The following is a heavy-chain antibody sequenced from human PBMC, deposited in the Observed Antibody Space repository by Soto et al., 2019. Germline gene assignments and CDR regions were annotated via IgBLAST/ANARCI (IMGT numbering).Heavy chain of an antibody. CDR1: GGSFSGYY. CDR2: INHSGST. Sequence: SETLSLTCAVYGGSFSGYYWSWIRQPPGKGLEWIGEINHSGSTNYNPSLKSRVTISVDTSKNQFSLKLSSVTAADTAVYYCARVNHYYDSSGYLLRPSYFDYWGQGTLVTVSS. V-gene: IGHV4-34*01. D-gene: IGHD3-22*01. J-gene: IGHJ4*02. CDR3: ARVNHYYDSSGYLLRPSYFDY.